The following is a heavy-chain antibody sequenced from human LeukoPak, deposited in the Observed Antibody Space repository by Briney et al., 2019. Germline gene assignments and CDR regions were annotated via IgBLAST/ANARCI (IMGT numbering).Heavy chain of an antibody. J-gene: IGHJ4*02. D-gene: IGHD3-22*01. CDR3: AMGGGTYYYDSSGYYYY. V-gene: IGHV3-7*01. CDR2: IKQDGSEK. CDR1: GFTFSSYW. Sequence: QTGGSLRLSCAASGFTFSSYWMSWVRQAPGKWLEWVANIKQDGSEKYYVDSVKGRFTISRDNAKNSLYLQMNSLRAEDTAVYYCAMGGGTYYYDSSGYYYYWGQGTLVTVSS.